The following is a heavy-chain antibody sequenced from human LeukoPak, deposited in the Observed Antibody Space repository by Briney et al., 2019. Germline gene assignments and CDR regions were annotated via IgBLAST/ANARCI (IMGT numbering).Heavy chain of an antibody. V-gene: IGHV3-21*01. J-gene: IGHJ6*02. CDR1: GFTFSSYS. D-gene: IGHD2-15*01. CDR3: ARGLYCSGGSCYQRHYYYYGMDV. Sequence: GGSLRLSCAASGFTFSSYSMNWVRQAPGKGLEWVSSISSSSSYIYYADSVKGRFTISRDNAKNSLYLQMNSLRAEDTAVYYCARGLYCSGGSCYQRHYYYYGMDVWGQGTTVTVSS. CDR2: ISSSSSYI.